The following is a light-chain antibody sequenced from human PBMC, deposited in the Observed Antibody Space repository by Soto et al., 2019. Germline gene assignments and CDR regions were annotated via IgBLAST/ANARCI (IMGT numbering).Light chain of an antibody. CDR3: QQYNNYWT. CDR2: KAS. V-gene: IGKV1-5*03. CDR1: QSINSR. J-gene: IGKJ1*01. Sequence: DIQMTQSPSTLSASVGDRVTITCRASQSINSRLAWYQQKPGKVPNLLIYKASSLESGVPSRFSGSGSGTEFTLTISSLQPDDFATYYCQQYNNYWTFGQGTKVEIK.